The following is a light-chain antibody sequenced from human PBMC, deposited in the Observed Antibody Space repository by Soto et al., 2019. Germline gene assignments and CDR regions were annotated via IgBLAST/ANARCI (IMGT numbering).Light chain of an antibody. CDR2: DVT. V-gene: IGLV2-11*01. CDR3: CSYAGSYSVV. CDR1: SSDVGGYNY. Sequence: QSALTQPRSVSGSPGQSVAISCTGTSSDVGGYNYVSWYQQHPGKAPKVMIYDVTKRLSGVPDRFSGSKSGNTASLTITGLQAGDEADYYCCSYAGSYSVVFGGGTKLTVL. J-gene: IGLJ2*01.